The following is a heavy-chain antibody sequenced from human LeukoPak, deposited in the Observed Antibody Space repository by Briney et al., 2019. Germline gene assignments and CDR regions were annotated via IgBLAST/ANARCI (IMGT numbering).Heavy chain of an antibody. V-gene: IGHV3-33*01. CDR2: IWYDGSNK. J-gene: IGHJ4*02. Sequence: PGGSLRLSCAASGFTFSNYGMHWVRQAPGKGLEWVAIIWYDGSNKYYADSVKGRFSISRDNSKNTLYLQMNSLRAEDTAMYYCAPTLNVRGLGYWGQGTLVTVSS. CDR3: APTLNVRGLGY. CDR1: GFTFSNYG. D-gene: IGHD1-1*01.